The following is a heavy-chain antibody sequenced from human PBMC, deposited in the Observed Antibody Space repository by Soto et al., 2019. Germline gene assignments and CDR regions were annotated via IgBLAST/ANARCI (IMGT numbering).Heavy chain of an antibody. CDR1: GFTFDDYA. CDR2: ISWNSDTI. D-gene: IGHD3-10*01. CDR3: AKDMRGGRSRSRYYYGMDV. V-gene: IGHV3-9*01. Sequence: DVQLVESGGGLVQPGRSLRLSCAASGFTFDDYAMHWVRQTPGKGLEWVSGISWNSDTIVYTDSVKGRFTISRDNDKNSLYLQMNILRAEDTAFYYCAKDMRGGRSRSRYYYGMDVWGQGTTVAVSS. J-gene: IGHJ6*02.